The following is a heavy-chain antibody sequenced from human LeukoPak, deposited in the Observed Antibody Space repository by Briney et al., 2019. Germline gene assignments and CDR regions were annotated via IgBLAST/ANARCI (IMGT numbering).Heavy chain of an antibody. CDR3: ARGKSIAAAGNDY. CDR2: ISSSSSYI. CDR1: GFTFSSYS. J-gene: IGHJ4*02. V-gene: IGHV3-21*01. D-gene: IGHD6-13*01. Sequence: GGSLRLSCAASGFTFSSYSMNWVRQAQGKGLEWVSSISSSSSYIYYADSVKGRFTISRDNAKNSLYLQMNSLRAEDTAVYYCARGKSIAAAGNDYWGQGTLVTVSS.